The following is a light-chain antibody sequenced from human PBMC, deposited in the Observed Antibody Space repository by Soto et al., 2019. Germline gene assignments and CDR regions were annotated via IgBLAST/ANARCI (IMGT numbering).Light chain of an antibody. CDR3: IQPQQTRNF. CDR2: LGS. CDR1: QSLLHSNGYNY. V-gene: IGKV2-28*01. Sequence: DIVMTQSPLSLPVTPGEPASISCRSSQSLLHSNGYNYLDWYLQKPGQSPQLLIYLGSNRASGVPDRFSGSGSGTNFTQKISRGEAEDVGFYYCIQPQQTRNFFGRGTKLEIK. J-gene: IGKJ2*01.